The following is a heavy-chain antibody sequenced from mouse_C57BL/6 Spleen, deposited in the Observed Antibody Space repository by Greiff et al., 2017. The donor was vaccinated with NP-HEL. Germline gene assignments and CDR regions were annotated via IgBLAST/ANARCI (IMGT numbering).Heavy chain of an antibody. Sequence: VQLQQPGAELVKPGASVKLSCKASGYTFTSYWMQWVKQRPGQGLEWIGEIDPSDSYTNYNQKFKGKATLTVDTSSSTAYMQLSSLTSEDSAVYYCARREDWDYFDYWGQGTTLTVSS. J-gene: IGHJ2*01. CDR3: ARREDWDYFDY. V-gene: IGHV1-50*01. CDR1: GYTFTSYW. D-gene: IGHD4-1*01. CDR2: IDPSDSYT.